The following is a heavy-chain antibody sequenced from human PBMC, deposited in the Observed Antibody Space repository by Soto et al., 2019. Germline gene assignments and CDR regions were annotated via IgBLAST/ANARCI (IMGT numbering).Heavy chain of an antibody. CDR1: GFTFSMYV. D-gene: IGHD1-26*01. J-gene: IGHJ4*02. CDR2: MAYDGNRE. Sequence: QAQLVESGGVVVQPGRSLRLSCAPSGFTFSMYVMHWVRQAPGKGLEWVAVMAYDGNREYYGDSVKGRFFVSRDNCKNTLYLQMNSLRPEDTAVYYCARVGGSFYGSWDSWGQGALVTVSS. CDR3: ARVGGSFYGSWDS. V-gene: IGHV3-30-3*01.